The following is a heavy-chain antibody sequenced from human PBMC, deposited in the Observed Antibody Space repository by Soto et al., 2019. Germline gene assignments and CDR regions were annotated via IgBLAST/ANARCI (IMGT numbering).Heavy chain of an antibody. D-gene: IGHD5-18*01. CDR3: ARAYVDTAMVYDSGMDV. Sequence: GSLRLSWAASGFTFSSYWMSWVRQAPGKGLEWVANIKQDGSEKYYVDSVKGRFTISRDNAKNSLYLQMNSLRAEDTAVYYYARAYVDTAMVYDSGMDVWGQGTTVTVSS. CDR1: GFTFSSYW. CDR2: IKQDGSEK. V-gene: IGHV3-7*04. J-gene: IGHJ6*02.